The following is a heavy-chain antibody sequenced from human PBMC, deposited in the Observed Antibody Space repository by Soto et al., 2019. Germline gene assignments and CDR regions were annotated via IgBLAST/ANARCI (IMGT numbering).Heavy chain of an antibody. CDR2: ISGSGGST. D-gene: IGHD6-19*01. Sequence: EVQLLESGGGLVQPGGSLRLSCAASGFTFSSYAVSWVRQAPGKGLEWVSAISGSGGSTYYADSVKGRFTISRDNSKNTLYLQMNSLRAEDTAVYYCARETKQWLVSGLDYWGQGTLVTVSS. CDR3: ARETKQWLVSGLDY. J-gene: IGHJ4*02. CDR1: GFTFSSYA. V-gene: IGHV3-23*01.